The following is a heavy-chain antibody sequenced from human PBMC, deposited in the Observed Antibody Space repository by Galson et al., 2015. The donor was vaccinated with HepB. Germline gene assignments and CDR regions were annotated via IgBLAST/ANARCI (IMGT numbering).Heavy chain of an antibody. V-gene: IGHV4-59*01. D-gene: IGHD6-13*01. CDR3: ARERGWRAPGIHYFFGMDV. Sequence: LTCTVSGGSITNYYWSWIRQPPGKGLEWIGYIYYSRNTNYNPFLKSRVAISLDTSKNQFSLRLSSVTAADTAVYYCARERGWRAPGIHYFFGMDVWGQGTTVTVSS. CDR2: IYYSRNT. J-gene: IGHJ6*02. CDR1: GGSITNYY.